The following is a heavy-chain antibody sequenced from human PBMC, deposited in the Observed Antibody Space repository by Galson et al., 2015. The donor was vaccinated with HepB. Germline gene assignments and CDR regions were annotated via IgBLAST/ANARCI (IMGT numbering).Heavy chain of an antibody. D-gene: IGHD6-19*01. Sequence: SLRLSCAASGFAFSRYAMSWVRQAPGKGLEWVAVISYDGSNKYYGDLVKGRFTISRDNSKNTLYLQMNSLRNEDTAVYYCGRGGLRAVAGTKGDYWGQGTLVTVSS. V-gene: IGHV3-30*04. CDR1: GFAFSRYA. CDR2: ISYDGSNK. CDR3: GRGGLRAVAGTKGDY. J-gene: IGHJ4*02.